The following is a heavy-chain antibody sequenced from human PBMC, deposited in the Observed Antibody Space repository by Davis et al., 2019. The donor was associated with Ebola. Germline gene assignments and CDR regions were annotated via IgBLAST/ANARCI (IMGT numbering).Heavy chain of an antibody. Sequence: HTGGSLRLSCAASGFTFSSYWMYWVRQAPGKGLVWVSRINSYGSSTSYADSVKGRFTISRDNAKNTLYLQMNSLRAEDTAVYYCAREGLPYYYYGMDVWGQGTTVTVSS. CDR3: AREGLPYYYYGMDV. D-gene: IGHD5-18*01. V-gene: IGHV3-74*01. CDR2: INSYGSST. CDR1: GFTFSSYW. J-gene: IGHJ6*02.